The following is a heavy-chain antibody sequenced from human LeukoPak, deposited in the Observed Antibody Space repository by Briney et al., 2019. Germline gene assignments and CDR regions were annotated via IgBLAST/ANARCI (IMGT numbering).Heavy chain of an antibody. Sequence: AASVKVSCKASGGTFSSYAISWVRQAPGQGLEWMGGIIPIFGTANYAQKFQGRVTITADESTSTAYMELSSLRSEDTAVYYCARGPRSYGGNSALDYWGQGTLVTVSS. D-gene: IGHD4-23*01. CDR2: IIPIFGTA. J-gene: IGHJ4*02. CDR3: ARGPRSYGGNSALDY. V-gene: IGHV1-69*13. CDR1: GGTFSSYA.